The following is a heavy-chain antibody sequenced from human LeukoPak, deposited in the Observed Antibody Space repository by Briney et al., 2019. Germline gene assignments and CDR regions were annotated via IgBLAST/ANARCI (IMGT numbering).Heavy chain of an antibody. J-gene: IGHJ3*02. CDR2: IYHSGRT. Sequence: PSETLSLTCTVSGYSISSGYYWGWIRQPPGKGLEWIGIIYHSGRTDYNPSLKSRVTISEDTSKNQFSLKLSSVTAADTAVYYCARDGYDYVWGSYRYTDDAFDIWGQGTMVTVSS. V-gene: IGHV4-38-2*02. CDR3: ARDGYDYVWGSYRYTDDAFDI. CDR1: GYSISSGYY. D-gene: IGHD3-16*02.